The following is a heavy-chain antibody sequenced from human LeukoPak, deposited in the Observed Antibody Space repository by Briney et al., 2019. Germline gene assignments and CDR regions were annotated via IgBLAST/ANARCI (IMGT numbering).Heavy chain of an antibody. D-gene: IGHD5-12*01. J-gene: IGHJ4*02. CDR2: VYYSGGT. CDR3: ASHSGGYAY. Sequence: LRLSCAASGFTFSSYGMSWIRQPPRKGLEWIGYVYYSGGTYYNPSLKSRVTISVDTSKNQFSLKLSSVTAADTAVYYCASHSGGYAYWGQGTLVTVSS. CDR1: GFTFSSYG. V-gene: IGHV4-30-4*07.